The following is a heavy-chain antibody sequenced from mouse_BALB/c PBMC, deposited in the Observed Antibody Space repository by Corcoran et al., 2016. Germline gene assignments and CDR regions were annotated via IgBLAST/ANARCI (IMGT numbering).Heavy chain of an antibody. CDR3: LSGKFAY. CDR2: INTYTGEP. J-gene: IGHJ3*01. V-gene: IGHV9-1*02. D-gene: IGHD6-2*01. Sequence: QIQLVQSGPELKKPGETVKISCKASGYTFTNYGMNWVKQAPGKGLKWMGWINTYTGEPTYADDFKGRFAFSLETSASTAYLQINNLKNEDMATYFCLSGKFAYWGQGTLVTVSA. CDR1: GYTFTNYG.